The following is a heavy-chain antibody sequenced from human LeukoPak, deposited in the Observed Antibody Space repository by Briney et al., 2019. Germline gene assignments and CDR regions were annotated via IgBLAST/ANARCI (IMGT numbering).Heavy chain of an antibody. CDR1: GGSFSGYY. CDR3: ASKSLAAAGTPDYYYYYYMDV. D-gene: IGHD6-13*01. CDR2: INHSGST. V-gene: IGHV4-34*01. J-gene: IGHJ6*03. Sequence: SETLSLTCAVYGGSFSGYYWSWIRQPPGKGLEWIGEINHSGSTNYNPSLESRVTISVDTSKNQFSLKLSSVTAADTAVYYCASKSLAAAGTPDYYYYYYMDVWGKGTTVTVSS.